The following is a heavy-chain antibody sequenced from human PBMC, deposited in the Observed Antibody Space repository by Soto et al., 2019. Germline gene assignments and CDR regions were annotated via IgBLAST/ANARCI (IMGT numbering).Heavy chain of an antibody. CDR2: IIPILGIA. CDR3: ARSPFWSGYYIYYYYYYMDV. V-gene: IGHV1-69*02. CDR1: GGTFSSYT. Sequence: SVKVSCKASGGTFSSYTISWVRQAPGQGLEWMGRIIPILGIANYAQKFQGRVTITADKSTSTAYMELSSLRSEDTAVYYCARSPFWSGYYIYYYYYYMDVWGKGTTVTVSS. D-gene: IGHD3-3*01. J-gene: IGHJ6*03.